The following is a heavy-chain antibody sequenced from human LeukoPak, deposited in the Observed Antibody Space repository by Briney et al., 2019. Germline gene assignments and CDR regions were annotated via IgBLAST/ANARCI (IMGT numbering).Heavy chain of an antibody. D-gene: IGHD6-13*01. Sequence: PGGSLRLSCAASGFTFSNYGMSWVRQAPGKGLEWIGNIYNSGSTNYNPSLKSRVTMSVDTSKNQFSLKLNSVTAADTAMYYCARAKSFSSSWYWIDTWGQGTLVTVSS. V-gene: IGHV4-59*01. J-gene: IGHJ5*02. CDR3: ARAKSFSSSWYWIDT. CDR1: GFTFSNYG. CDR2: IYNSGST.